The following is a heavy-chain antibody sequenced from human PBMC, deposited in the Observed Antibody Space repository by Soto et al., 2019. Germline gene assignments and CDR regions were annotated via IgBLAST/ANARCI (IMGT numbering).Heavy chain of an antibody. CDR1: DSANSGSGHY. J-gene: IGHJ4*02. V-gene: IGHV4-39*01. CDR2: IFYSGRT. D-gene: IGHD3-10*01. Sequence: SETLCHTCTVADSANSGSGHYLGRIRQTPGKGLEWIGNIFYSGRTHYSASFRSRVSISVDSSKNQLSPKVTSVTAADTAVYYCARRSYGSGVDLWGRGTLVTVSS. CDR3: ARRSYGSGVDL.